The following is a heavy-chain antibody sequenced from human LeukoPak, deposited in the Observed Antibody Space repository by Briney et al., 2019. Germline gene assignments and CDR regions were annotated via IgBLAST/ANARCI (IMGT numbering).Heavy chain of an antibody. CDR1: GDSISSNSAA. CDR3: ARDLPLYNFGYSGYAFFDP. CDR2: TYCRSKWYN. V-gene: IGHV6-1*01. Sequence: SQTLSLTCAISGDSISSNSAAWNWIRQSPSRGLEWLGRTYCRSKWYNDYAVSVKSRITINPDTSKNQFSLQLNSVTPEDTAVYYCARDLPLYNFGYSGYAFFDPWGQGTLVTVSS. J-gene: IGHJ5*02. D-gene: IGHD5-12*01.